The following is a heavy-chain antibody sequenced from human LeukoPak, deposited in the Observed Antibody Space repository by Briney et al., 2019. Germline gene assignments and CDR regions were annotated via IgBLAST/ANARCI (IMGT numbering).Heavy chain of an antibody. V-gene: IGHV4-30-2*01. CDR3: ARDGVTIFGVVDAFDI. CDR2: IYHSGST. J-gene: IGHJ3*02. Sequence: SETLSLTCTVSGGSISSGGYYWSWIRQPPGKGLEWIGYIYHSGSTYYNPSLKSRVTISVDRTKNQFSLKLSSVTAADTAVYYCARDGVTIFGVVDAFDIWGQGTMVTVSS. CDR1: GGSISSGGYY. D-gene: IGHD3-3*01.